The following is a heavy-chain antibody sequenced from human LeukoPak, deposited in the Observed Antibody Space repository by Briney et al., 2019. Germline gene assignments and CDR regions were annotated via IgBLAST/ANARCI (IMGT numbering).Heavy chain of an antibody. J-gene: IGHJ6*03. D-gene: IGHD6-19*01. CDR1: GFTFSSYA. Sequence: LRLSCAASGFTFSSYAMSWVRQAPGKGLEWIGYIYYSGGTNYNPSLKSRVTTSVDTSKNQFSLKLSSVTAADTAVYYCARGISMGGSGWYIYYYMDVWGKGTTVTISS. CDR2: IYYSGGT. CDR3: ARGISMGGSGWYIYYYMDV. V-gene: IGHV4-59*01.